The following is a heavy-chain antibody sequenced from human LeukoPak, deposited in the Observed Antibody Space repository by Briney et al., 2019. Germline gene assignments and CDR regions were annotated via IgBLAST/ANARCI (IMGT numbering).Heavy chain of an antibody. CDR3: ALYSGYDKAFDY. CDR2: VYTSGST. Sequence: SQTLSLTCTVSGGSISSGGYYWSWIRQPAGKGLEWIGRVYTSGSTNYNPSLKSRVTVSADTSKNQFSLKLSSVTAADTAVYYCALYSGYDKAFDYWGQGTLVTVSS. D-gene: IGHD5-12*01. V-gene: IGHV4-61*02. CDR1: GGSISSGGYY. J-gene: IGHJ4*02.